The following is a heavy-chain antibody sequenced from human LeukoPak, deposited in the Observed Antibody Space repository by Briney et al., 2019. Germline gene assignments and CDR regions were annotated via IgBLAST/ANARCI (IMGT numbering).Heavy chain of an antibody. CDR2: INPNSGGT. CDR3: ARDHSYYDSGSYSNVDY. D-gene: IGHD3-10*01. V-gene: IGHV1-2*02. Sequence: ASVKVSCKASGYTITAYYIHWVRQAPGQGLEWMGWINPNSGGTNYAQKFQGRVTMTRDTSSSTAYMELSRLRSDDTAVYYCARDHSYYDSGSYSNVDYWGQGTLVTVSS. J-gene: IGHJ4*02. CDR1: GYTITAYY.